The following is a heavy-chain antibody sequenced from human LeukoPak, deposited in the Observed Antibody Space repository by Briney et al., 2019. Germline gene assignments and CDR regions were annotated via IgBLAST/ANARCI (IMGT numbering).Heavy chain of an antibody. CDR2: ISAYTANT. J-gene: IGHJ3*02. D-gene: IGHD2-2*01. Sequence: GASVKVSCKASGYTFTTHGITWVRQAPGQGLEWMGWISAYTANTNYAQKLQGRVTMTTDTSTTTAYRELRSLKSDDTAMYYCARAYPQGVVVVPPAMGRAFDIWGQGTMVTVSS. CDR1: GYTFTTHG. CDR3: ARAYPQGVVVVPPAMGRAFDI. V-gene: IGHV1-18*01.